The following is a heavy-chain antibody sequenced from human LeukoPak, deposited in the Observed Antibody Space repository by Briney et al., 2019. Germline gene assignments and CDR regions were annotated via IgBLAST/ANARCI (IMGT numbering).Heavy chain of an antibody. CDR3: ARAHKLIYYMDV. J-gene: IGHJ6*03. V-gene: IGHV4-59*12. Sequence: PSETLSLTCTVSGGSISSYYWSWIRQPPGKGLEWIGYIYYSGSTNYNPSPKSRVTMSVDTSKNQFSLKLSSVTAADTAVYYCARAHKLIYYMDVWGKGTTVTISS. D-gene: IGHD4-23*01. CDR1: GGSISSYY. CDR2: IYYSGST.